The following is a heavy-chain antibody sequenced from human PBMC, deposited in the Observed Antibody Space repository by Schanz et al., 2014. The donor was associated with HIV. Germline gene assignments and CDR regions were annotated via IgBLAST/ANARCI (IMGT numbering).Heavy chain of an antibody. CDR3: TTRRVLGVVQDF. J-gene: IGHJ4*02. CDR2: IKSKTDGGTT. D-gene: IGHD3-3*01. Sequence: EVQVVESGGGLVKPGGSLRLSCASSGFPFGYAWMSWVRQAPGKGLERVGLIKSKTDGGTTDYAAPVKGRFTISRDDSKNTLYLQMNSLKTEDTAVYFCTTRRVLGVVQDFWGRGTLVTVSS. CDR1: GFPFGYAW. V-gene: IGHV3-15*01.